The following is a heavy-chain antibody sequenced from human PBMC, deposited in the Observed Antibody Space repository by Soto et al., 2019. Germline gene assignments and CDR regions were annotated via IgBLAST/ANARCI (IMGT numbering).Heavy chain of an antibody. J-gene: IGHJ4*02. D-gene: IGHD2-15*01. CDR2: ISNSAT. Sequence: GGSLRLSCAASGFTFSPYGLNWVRQTPGKGLEWLSYISNSATYYAESVKGRFTVSRDNAKSLMYLQMNSLRGEDTAVYYCARDQGRRFDYWGQGTLVTVSS. V-gene: IGHV3-48*01. CDR1: GFTFSPYG. CDR3: ARDQGRRFDY.